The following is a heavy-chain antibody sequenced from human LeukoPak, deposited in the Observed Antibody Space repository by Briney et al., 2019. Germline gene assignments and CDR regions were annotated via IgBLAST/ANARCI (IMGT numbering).Heavy chain of an antibody. Sequence: PSETLSLTCAVSGSSISGSGYSLGWIRQPRGKGLEWIGNIYYTGSTYYNASLQSRVTISIDMSKNQFSLRLSSVTAADTAMYYCVKSGGYGLIDYWGQGTLVTVSS. CDR2: IYYTGST. J-gene: IGHJ4*02. V-gene: IGHV4-39*01. D-gene: IGHD6-19*01. CDR3: VKSGGYGLIDY. CDR1: GSSISGSGYS.